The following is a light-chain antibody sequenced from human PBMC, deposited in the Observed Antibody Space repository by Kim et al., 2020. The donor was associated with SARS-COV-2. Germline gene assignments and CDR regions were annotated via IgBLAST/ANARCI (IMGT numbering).Light chain of an antibody. CDR3: ASYVGSNNLV. Sequence: QSALTQPPSASGSPGQSVTISCTGASSDVGGQKYVSWYQQQPGKAPKLMIYEVNRRPSGVPDRLSGTKSGNTASLTVSRLQAEDEADYYCASYVGSNNLVIGGGTKLSVL. CDR1: SSDVGGQKY. CDR2: EVN. J-gene: IGLJ2*01. V-gene: IGLV2-8*01.